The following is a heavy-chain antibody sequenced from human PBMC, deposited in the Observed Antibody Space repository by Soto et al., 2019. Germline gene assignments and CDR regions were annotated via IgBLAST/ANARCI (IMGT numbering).Heavy chain of an antibody. D-gene: IGHD2-15*01. Sequence: QVQLVQSGAEVKKPGASVKISCKASGDTFTSYYMHWVRQAPGQGLESMGIINPSGDTSYAQKFQGRVTMTRDTSTSTGYMELSSLRSEDTAVYYCARLYCSVGGCYGIDYWGQGTLVTVSS. CDR3: ARLYCSVGGCYGIDY. CDR2: INPSGDT. CDR1: GDTFTSYY. V-gene: IGHV1-46*01. J-gene: IGHJ4*02.